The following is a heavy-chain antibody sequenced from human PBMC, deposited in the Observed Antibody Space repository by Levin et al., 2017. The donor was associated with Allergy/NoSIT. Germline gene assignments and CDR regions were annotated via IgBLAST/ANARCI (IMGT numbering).Heavy chain of an antibody. CDR3: ARDSFYWTYGLVYYFDY. CDR2: ISYDGSNK. J-gene: IGHJ4*02. Sequence: GESLKISCAASGFTFNNYGMHWVRQAPGKGLEWVAVISYDGSNKYYADSVKGRFTISRDNSKNTLYLQMDSLRAEDTAVYYCARDSFYWTYGLVYYFDYWGQGTLVTVSS. D-gene: IGHD2/OR15-2a*01. V-gene: IGHV3-30*03. CDR1: GFTFNNYG.